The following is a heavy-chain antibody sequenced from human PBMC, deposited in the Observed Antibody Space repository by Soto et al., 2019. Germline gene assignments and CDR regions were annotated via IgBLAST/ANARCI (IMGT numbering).Heavy chain of an antibody. V-gene: IGHV3-30-3*01. CDR3: ARDDFYDSSGYYPTEYYYGMDV. J-gene: IGHJ6*02. Sequence: GGSLRLSCAASGFTFSSYAMHWVRQAPGKGLEWVAVISYDGSNKYYADSVKGRFTISRDNSKNTLYLQMNSLRAEDTAVYYWARDDFYDSSGYYPTEYYYGMDVWGQGTTVTVSS. CDR2: ISYDGSNK. D-gene: IGHD3-22*01. CDR1: GFTFSSYA.